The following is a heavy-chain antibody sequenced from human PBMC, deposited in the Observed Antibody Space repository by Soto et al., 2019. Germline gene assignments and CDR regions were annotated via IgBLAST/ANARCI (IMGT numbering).Heavy chain of an antibody. CDR2: ISGSGGST. CDR1: GFTFSSYA. CDR3: AKPVVRGVIIRPGDAFDI. J-gene: IGHJ3*02. Sequence: PGGSLRLSCAASGFTFSSYAMSWVRQAPGKGLEWVSAISGSGGSTYYADSVKGRFTISRDNSKNTLYLQMNSLRAEDTAVYYCAKPVVRGVIIRPGDAFDIWGQGTMVTVSS. V-gene: IGHV3-23*01. D-gene: IGHD3-10*01.